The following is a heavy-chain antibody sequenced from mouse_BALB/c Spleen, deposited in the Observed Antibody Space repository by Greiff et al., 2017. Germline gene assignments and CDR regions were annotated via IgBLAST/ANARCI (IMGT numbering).Heavy chain of an antibody. CDR1: GFTFSSYA. V-gene: IGHV5-9-4*01. Sequence: EVKLVESGGGLVKPGGSLKLSCAASGFTFSSYAMSWVRQSPEKRLEWVAEISSGGSYTYYPDTVTGRFTISRDNAKNTLYLEMSSLRSEDTAMYYCARTMTAASMDYWGQGTSVTVSS. D-gene: IGHD2-4*01. CDR2: ISSGGSYT. CDR3: ARTMTAASMDY. J-gene: IGHJ4*01.